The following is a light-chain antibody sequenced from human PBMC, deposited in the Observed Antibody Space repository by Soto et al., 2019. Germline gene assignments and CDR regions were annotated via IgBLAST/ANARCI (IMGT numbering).Light chain of an antibody. V-gene: IGLV2-14*01. CDR1: SSDVGRYNY. J-gene: IGLJ1*01. CDR2: QVS. CDR3: SSYTSSSTYV. Sequence: QPALTLPGCVCGSAGQSIHGSCTGTSSDVGRYNYVSWYQQHPGKAPKLMIYQVSNRPSGVSNRFSGSKSGNTTSLTISALQAEDEADYYCSSYTSSSTYVFGTGTKVTVL.